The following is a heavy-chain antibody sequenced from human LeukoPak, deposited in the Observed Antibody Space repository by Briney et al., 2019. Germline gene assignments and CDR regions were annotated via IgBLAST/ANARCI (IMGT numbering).Heavy chain of an antibody. V-gene: IGHV4-59*01. D-gene: IGHD2-21*01. CDR2: MYNSGST. Sequence: SETLSLTCTVSGDSISSNYWSWIRQPPGKGLEWIGFMYNSGSTNYNPSLESRVTISVDTSKDQFSLKLTSLTAADTAVYYCARERRQYGRGEGFDPWGQGTLVTVSS. CDR1: GDSISSNY. J-gene: IGHJ5*02. CDR3: ARERRQYGRGEGFDP.